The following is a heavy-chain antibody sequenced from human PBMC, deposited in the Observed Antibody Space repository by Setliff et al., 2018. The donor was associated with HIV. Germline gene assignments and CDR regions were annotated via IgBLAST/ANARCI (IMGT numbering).Heavy chain of an antibody. V-gene: IGHV1-2*02. D-gene: IGHD4-17*01. J-gene: IGHJ4*02. CDR2: INPNSGGT. CDR1: GYTFTGYY. CDR3: ARAPPMTTVVTPYFDY. Sequence: ASVKVSCKASGYTFTGYYMHWVRQAPGQGLEWMGWINPNSGGTNYAQKFQGRVTMTRDTSISTAYMELSRLRSDDTAVYYCARAPPMTTVVTPYFDYWGQGTLVT.